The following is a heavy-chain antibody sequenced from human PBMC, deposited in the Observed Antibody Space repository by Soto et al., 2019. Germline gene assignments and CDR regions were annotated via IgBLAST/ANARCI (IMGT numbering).Heavy chain of an antibody. CDR3: ARIDLDSSSWYFDY. D-gene: IGHD6-13*01. Sequence: SGPTRVNPTQTLTLTRTFSGFSLSNSGVGVGWIRQPPGKALEWLAHIFWDDDKPYSTSLKSRLTISKDTSKSQVVLTMTNMDPVDTATYYCARIDLDSSSWYFDYWGQGTLVTVSS. CDR1: GFSLSNSGVG. CDR2: IFWDDDK. V-gene: IGHV2-5*02. J-gene: IGHJ4*02.